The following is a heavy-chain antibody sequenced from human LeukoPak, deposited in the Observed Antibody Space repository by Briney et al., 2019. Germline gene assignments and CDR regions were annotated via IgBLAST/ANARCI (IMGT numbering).Heavy chain of an antibody. CDR1: GVSVSSGSYY. D-gene: IGHD6-13*01. CDR3: AREVAAAGGYWFDP. V-gene: IGHV4-61*01. CDR2: IYYSGST. Sequence: SETLSLTCTVSGVSVSSGSYYWSWIRQPPGKGLEWIGYIYYSGSTNHNPSLKSRVTISVDTSKNQFSLKLSSVTAADTAVYYCAREVAAAGGYWFDPWGQGTLVTVSS. J-gene: IGHJ5*02.